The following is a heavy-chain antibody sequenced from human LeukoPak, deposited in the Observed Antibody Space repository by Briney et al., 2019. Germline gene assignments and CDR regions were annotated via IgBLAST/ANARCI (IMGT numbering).Heavy chain of an antibody. CDR3: ATQLPDSSSSLYFQH. D-gene: IGHD6-6*01. CDR1: GYTFTSYY. Sequence: ASVKVSCKASGYTFTSYYMHWVRQAPGQGLEWMGIINPSGGSTSYAQKFQGRVTMTRDTSTSTVYMELSSLRSEDTAVYYCATQLPDSSSSLYFQHWGQGTLVTVSS. V-gene: IGHV1-46*01. J-gene: IGHJ1*01. CDR2: INPSGGST.